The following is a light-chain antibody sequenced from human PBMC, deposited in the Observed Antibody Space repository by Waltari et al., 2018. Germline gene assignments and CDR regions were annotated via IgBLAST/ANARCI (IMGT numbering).Light chain of an antibody. V-gene: IGKV2-28*01. CDR2: VAS. J-gene: IGKJ2*01. Sequence: DIVMTQSPLSLPVTPGEPASISCRSSQSLLHSSGYNFLDWYVQKPGRSPQLLLYVASNRAPGVPDRFSGSGSGTDFTLKISRVEADDVGVYYCMQALHTPFTFGQGTRLDI. CDR1: QSLLHSSGYNF. CDR3: MQALHTPFT.